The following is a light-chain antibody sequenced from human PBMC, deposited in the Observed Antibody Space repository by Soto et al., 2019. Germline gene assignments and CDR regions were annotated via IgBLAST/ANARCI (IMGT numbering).Light chain of an antibody. V-gene: IGKV3-15*01. Sequence: EIVMTQSPATLSVPPGERATLSYSASQSVSSNLAWYQQKPGQAPRVLIYGASTRATGIPARFSGSGSGTAFTYPIGSLQSEDFGVYSCQQDNSWRLSAFGEGTKVEIK. CDR3: QQDNSWRLSA. CDR1: QSVSSN. CDR2: GAS. J-gene: IGKJ2*01.